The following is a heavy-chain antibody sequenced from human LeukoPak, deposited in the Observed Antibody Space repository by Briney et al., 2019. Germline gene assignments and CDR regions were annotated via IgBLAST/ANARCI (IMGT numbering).Heavy chain of an antibody. CDR1: GGSISSGDYY. CDR2: FSYSGST. D-gene: IGHD4-11*01. J-gene: IGHJ4*02. Sequence: PSETLSLTCTVSGGSISSGDYYWSWIRQPPGKGLEWIGYFSYSGSTYYNPSLKSRVTILIDTSKNQFSLKLYSVSAADTAVYYCARDEASNYGVDYWGQGTLVTVSS. CDR3: ARDEASNYGVDY. V-gene: IGHV4-30-4*08.